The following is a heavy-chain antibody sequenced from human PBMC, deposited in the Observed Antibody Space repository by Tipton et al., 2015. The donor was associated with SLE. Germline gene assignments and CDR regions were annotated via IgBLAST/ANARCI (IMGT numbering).Heavy chain of an antibody. CDR3: ARVSRYCSSTSCYDAFDI. CDR1: GGSISSHY. CDR2: IHYSGNT. J-gene: IGHJ3*02. D-gene: IGHD2-2*01. V-gene: IGHV4-59*08. Sequence: LRLSCTVSGGSISSHYWSWIRQPPGKGLEWIGYIHYSGNTYYNPSLKSRLTISLDTSKNQFSLKLSSVTAADTAVYYCARVSRYCSSTSCYDAFDIWGQGTMLTVSS.